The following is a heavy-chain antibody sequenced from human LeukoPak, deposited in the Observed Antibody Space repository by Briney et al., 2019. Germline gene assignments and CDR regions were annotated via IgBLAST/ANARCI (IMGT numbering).Heavy chain of an antibody. CDR2: IIPIFGTA. D-gene: IGHD2-15*01. V-gene: IGHV1-69*13. CDR3: ARDNFGVSGYYNY. CDR1: GYTFTSYY. J-gene: IGHJ4*02. Sequence: ASVKVSCKASGYTFTSYYMHWVRQAPGQGLEWMGGIIPIFGTANYAQKFQGRVTITADESTSTAYMELSSLRSEDTAAYYCARDNFGVSGYYNYWGQGTLVTVSS.